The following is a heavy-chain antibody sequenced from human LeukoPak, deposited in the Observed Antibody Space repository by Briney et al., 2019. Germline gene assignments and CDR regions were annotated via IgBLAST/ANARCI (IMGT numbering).Heavy chain of an antibody. Sequence: SVKVSCKASGGTFSSYAISWVRQAPGQGLEWMGGIIPIFGTANYAQKFQGRVTITTDESTSTAYMEPSSLRSEDTAVYYCARAPSWGSYWYFDLWGRGTLVTVSS. D-gene: IGHD7-27*01. CDR3: ARAPSWGSYWYFDL. J-gene: IGHJ2*01. CDR2: IIPIFGTA. CDR1: GGTFSSYA. V-gene: IGHV1-69*05.